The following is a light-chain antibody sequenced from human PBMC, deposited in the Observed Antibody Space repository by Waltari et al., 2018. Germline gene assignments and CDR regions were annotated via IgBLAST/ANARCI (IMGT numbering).Light chain of an antibody. J-gene: IGKJ4*01. CDR2: ATS. V-gene: IGKV1-NL1*01. Sequence: DIQMTQSPSSLSAAVGDRVTITCRSSEDIRKSLAWYQQKPGKAPKLLFYATSRMGSGVPGRFSGGGSGTDYTLTISGLQPEDFATYYCQQYYTSLLTFGGGTKVEVK. CDR3: QQYYTSLLT. CDR1: EDIRKS.